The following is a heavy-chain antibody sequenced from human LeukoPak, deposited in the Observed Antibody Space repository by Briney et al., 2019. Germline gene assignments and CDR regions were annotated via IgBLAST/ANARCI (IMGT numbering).Heavy chain of an antibody. CDR1: GFTFSSHG. D-gene: IGHD3-16*01. V-gene: IGHV3-23*01. CDR2: ISPSGGIT. Sequence: PGGSLRLSCAASGFTFSSHGMNWVRQAPGKGLEWVSGISPSGGITYYTDSVRGRFTISRVNSKNTVSLQMNSLRGEDTAVYYCAKDDAWGRYKDWGQGTLVTVSS. J-gene: IGHJ1*01. CDR3: AKDDAWGRYKD.